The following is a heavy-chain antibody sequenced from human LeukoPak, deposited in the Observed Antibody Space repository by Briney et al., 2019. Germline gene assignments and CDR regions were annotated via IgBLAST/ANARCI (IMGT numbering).Heavy chain of an antibody. V-gene: IGHV4-59*08. CDR2: VYNSGDT. J-gene: IGHJ2*01. CDR3: ARLKLGAYFDL. D-gene: IGHD3-16*01. Sequence: SETLSLTCTASGGSTSSDYWSWIRQSPGKGLEWVGYVYNSGDTGKNPSLKSRVTILLDTSKNQCSLKLTSVSAADTAVYYCARLKLGAYFDLWGRGTLVTVSS. CDR1: GGSTSSDY.